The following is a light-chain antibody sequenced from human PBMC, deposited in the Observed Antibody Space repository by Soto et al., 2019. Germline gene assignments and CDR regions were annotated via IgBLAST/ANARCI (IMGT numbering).Light chain of an antibody. Sequence: DIQITRSRSSLSTSVGNRVTITGRASQGISNYLAWYQQKPGKVPKLLIYAASTLQSGVPSRFSGSGSGADFTLTIRSLQPEDVATYYCQKYNSAPLTFGGGTKVDIK. V-gene: IGKV1-27*01. J-gene: IGKJ4*01. CDR2: AAS. CDR3: QKYNSAPLT. CDR1: QGISNY.